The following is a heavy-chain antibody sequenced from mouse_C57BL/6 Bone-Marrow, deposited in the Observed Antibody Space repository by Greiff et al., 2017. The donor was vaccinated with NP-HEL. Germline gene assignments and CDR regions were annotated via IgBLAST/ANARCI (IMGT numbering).Heavy chain of an antibody. Sequence: VQLQQSGAELMKPGASVKLSCKATGYTFTGYWIEWVKQRPGHGLEWIGEILPGSGSTNYNEKFKGKATLTADKSSSTAYMELRSLTSDDSAVYFCAQLGRGFAYWGQGTLVTVSA. CDR1: GYTFTGYW. CDR3: AQLGRGFAY. D-gene: IGHD4-1*02. V-gene: IGHV1-9*01. J-gene: IGHJ3*01. CDR2: ILPGSGST.